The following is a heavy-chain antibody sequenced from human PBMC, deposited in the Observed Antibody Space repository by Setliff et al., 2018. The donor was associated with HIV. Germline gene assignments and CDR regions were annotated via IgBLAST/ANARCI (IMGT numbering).Heavy chain of an antibody. V-gene: IGHV1-18*01. Sequence: GASVKVSCKASGYTFISYGYSWVRQAPGQGLQLMGWISGYNGDTNYAQELQGRVTMTTDTSTSTAYMELRSLRSDDTAVYYCARTLVGPTGGYYFDYWGQGTLVTVSS. CDR2: ISGYNGDT. J-gene: IGHJ4*02. D-gene: IGHD1-26*01. CDR1: GYTFISYG. CDR3: ARTLVGPTGGYYFDY.